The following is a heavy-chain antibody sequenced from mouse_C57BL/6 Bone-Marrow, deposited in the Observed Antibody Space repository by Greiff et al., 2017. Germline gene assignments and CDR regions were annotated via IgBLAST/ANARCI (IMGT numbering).Heavy chain of an antibody. D-gene: IGHD1-1*01. CDR3: TTWKLLRRYLDY. CDR1: GFNFKDDY. Sequence: EVQLVESGAELVRPGASVKLSCTASGFNFKDDYMPWVKQRPEQGLEWIGWIDPENGDTDYASKFQCKATITADTSSNTAYLQHSSLTSEDPAVDYCTTWKLLRRYLDYWGQGTTLTVSS. CDR2: IDPENGDT. V-gene: IGHV14-4*01. J-gene: IGHJ2*01.